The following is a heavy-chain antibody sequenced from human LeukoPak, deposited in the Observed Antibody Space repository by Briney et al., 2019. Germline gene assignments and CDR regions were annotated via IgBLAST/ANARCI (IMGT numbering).Heavy chain of an antibody. J-gene: IGHJ4*02. Sequence: TGGSLRLSCAASGFTFSSYAMSWVRQAPGQGPEWVPGISGHSDSTYHADSVKGRFTISRDNSKNTLYLQMNSLRAEDTAVYYCAGYVWGTYRYTNYWGQGTLVTVSS. CDR3: AGYVWGTYRYTNY. D-gene: IGHD3-16*02. V-gene: IGHV3-23*01. CDR2: ISGHSDST. CDR1: GFTFSSYA.